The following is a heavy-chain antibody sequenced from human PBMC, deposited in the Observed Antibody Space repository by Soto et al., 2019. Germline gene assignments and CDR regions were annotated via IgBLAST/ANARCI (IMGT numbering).Heavy chain of an antibody. CDR1: GGSISSGGYY. CDR2: IYYSGST. J-gene: IGHJ4*02. CDR3: ARDRYGSGSCFDY. Sequence: PSETLSLTCTVSGGSISSGGYYWSWIRQHPGKGLEWIGYIYYSGSTYYNPSLKSRVTISVDTSKNQFSLKLSSVTAADTAVYYCARDRYGSGSCFDYWGQGTLVTVSS. D-gene: IGHD3-10*01. V-gene: IGHV4-31*03.